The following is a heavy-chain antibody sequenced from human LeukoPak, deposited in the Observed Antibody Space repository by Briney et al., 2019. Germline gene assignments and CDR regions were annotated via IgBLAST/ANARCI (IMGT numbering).Heavy chain of an antibody. CDR2: IYYSGST. J-gene: IGHJ2*01. V-gene: IGHV4-30-4*01. CDR3: ARDPYCSGGSCYWRAYWYFDL. Sequence: PSETLSLTCTVSGGSISSGDYYWSWIRQPPGKGLEWIGYIYYSGSTYYNPSLKSRVTISVDTSKNQFSLKLSSVTAADTAVYYCARDPYCSGGSCYWRAYWYFDLWGRGTLVTASS. D-gene: IGHD2-15*01. CDR1: GGSISSGDYY.